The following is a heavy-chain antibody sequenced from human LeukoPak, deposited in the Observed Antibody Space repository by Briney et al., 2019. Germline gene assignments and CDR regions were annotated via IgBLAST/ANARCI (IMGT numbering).Heavy chain of an antibody. D-gene: IGHD6-19*01. CDR2: IYYSGST. Sequence: SETLSLTCTVSGGSISSYYWGWIRQPPGKGLEWIGYIYYSGSTNYNPSLKSRVTISVDTSKNQFSLKLSSVTAADTAVYYCARCGGYSSGWYRGWFDPWGQGTLVTVSS. J-gene: IGHJ5*02. CDR1: GGSISSYY. V-gene: IGHV4-59*01. CDR3: ARCGGYSSGWYRGWFDP.